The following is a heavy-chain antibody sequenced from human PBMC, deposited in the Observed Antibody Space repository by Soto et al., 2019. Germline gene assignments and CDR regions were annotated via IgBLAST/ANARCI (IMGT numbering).Heavy chain of an antibody. D-gene: IGHD3-16*01. Sequence: QVQLQESGPGLVKPSGTLSLTCAVSGGSISSSNWWSWVRQPPGTGLEWIGEIYHSGSTNYNPSLKSRVTISVDKSKNQFSLKLSSVTAADTAVYYCAMYVWGSYALYGSNPYWGQGTLVTVSS. V-gene: IGHV4-4*02. CDR2: IYHSGST. CDR1: GGSISSSNW. CDR3: AMYVWGSYALYGSNPY. J-gene: IGHJ4*02.